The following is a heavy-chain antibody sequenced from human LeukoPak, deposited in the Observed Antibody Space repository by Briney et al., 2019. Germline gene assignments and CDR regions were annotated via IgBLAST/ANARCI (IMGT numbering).Heavy chain of an antibody. V-gene: IGHV1-2*02. CDR2: INPNSGGT. CDR1: GYTFTGYY. Sequence: GASVKVSCKASGYTFTGYYMHWVRQAPGQGLEWMGWINPNSGGTNSAQKFQGRVTMTRDTSINTAYMELSRLGSDDTAVYYCARGVAVRPSGLWANPDYYFDYWGQGTLVTVSS. J-gene: IGHJ4*02. CDR3: ARGVAVRPSGLWANPDYYFDY. D-gene: IGHD6-6*01.